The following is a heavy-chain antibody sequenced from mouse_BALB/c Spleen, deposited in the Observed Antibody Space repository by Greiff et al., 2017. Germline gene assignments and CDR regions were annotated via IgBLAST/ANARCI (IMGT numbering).Heavy chain of an antibody. CDR1: GFNIKDTY. CDR2: IDPANGNT. D-gene: IGHD1-1*01. V-gene: IGHV14-3*02. CDR3: ARVHYYGSSYEVYYYAMDY. J-gene: IGHJ4*01. Sequence: VQLQQSGAELVKPGASVKLSCTASGFNIKDTYMHWVKQRPEQGLEWIGRIDPANGNTKYDPKFQGKATITADTSSNTAYLQLSSLTSEDTAVYYCARVHYYGSSYEVYYYAMDYWGQGTSVTVSS.